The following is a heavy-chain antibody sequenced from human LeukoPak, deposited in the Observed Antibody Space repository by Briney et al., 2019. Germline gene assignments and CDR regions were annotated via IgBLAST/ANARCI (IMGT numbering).Heavy chain of an antibody. V-gene: IGHV3-30*18. CDR1: GFTFSSYG. D-gene: IGHD2-2*01. Sequence: PGGSLRLSCAASGFTFSSYGMHWVRQAPGKGLEWVAIISYDGTNKYYADSVKGRFTISRDNSKNTLYLQMNSPRAEDTAVYFCAKDHSYGAYCSRTRSCAGFGYWGQGTLVTVSS. J-gene: IGHJ4*02. CDR2: ISYDGTNK. CDR3: AKDHSYGAYCSRTRSCAGFGY.